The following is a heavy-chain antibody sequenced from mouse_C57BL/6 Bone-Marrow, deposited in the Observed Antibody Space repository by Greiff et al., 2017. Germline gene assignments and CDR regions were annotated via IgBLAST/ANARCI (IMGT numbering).Heavy chain of an antibody. CDR2: ISYDGSN. V-gene: IGHV3-6*01. CDR1: GYSIPSGYY. J-gene: IGHJ4*01. D-gene: IGHD1-1*02. CDR3: GRRGSLYYYAMDY. Sequence: APGPGLVKPSQSLSLTCYVTGYSIPSGYYWNWIRQFPGNKLEWMGYISYDGSNNYNPSLKNRISFTRDTSKNQFFLTLNSVTTEDTSTVYYGRRGSLYYYAMDYWGQGTSVTVSS.